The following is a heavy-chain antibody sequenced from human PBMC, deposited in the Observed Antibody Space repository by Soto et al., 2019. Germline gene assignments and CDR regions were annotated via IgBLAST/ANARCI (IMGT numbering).Heavy chain of an antibody. CDR3: VKGEYYYDSSGYYPFDY. Sequence: PWWSTRLSCSACGLTFSIYALHWFRQTTGKGLEYVSSISTNGGSTDYADSVKGRFTISRDNSKNTVYLQMSSLRVEDTAVYYSVKGEYYYDSSGYYPFDYWGQGTLVTVSS. D-gene: IGHD3-22*01. CDR1: GLTFSIYA. V-gene: IGHV3-64D*06. J-gene: IGHJ4*02. CDR2: ISTNGGST.